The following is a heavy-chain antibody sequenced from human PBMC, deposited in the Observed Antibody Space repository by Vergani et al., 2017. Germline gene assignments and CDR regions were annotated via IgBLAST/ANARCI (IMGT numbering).Heavy chain of an antibody. J-gene: IGHJ2*01. Sequence: EVQLVESGGGLVKPGRSLRLSCAASGFTFDDYAMHWVRQAPGKGLEGVSGINRNSDSIDYEDTVKGRFTISSDNAKNSLYLQMNSLRAEDTALYYCVKDIAASGNYWYFDLWVRGTLSTVSS. CDR2: INRNSDSI. CDR3: VKDIAASGNYWYFDL. V-gene: IGHV3-9*01. CDR1: GFTFDDYA. D-gene: IGHD6-13*01.